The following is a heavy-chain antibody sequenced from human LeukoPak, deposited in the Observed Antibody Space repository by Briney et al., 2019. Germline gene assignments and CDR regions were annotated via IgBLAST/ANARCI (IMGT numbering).Heavy chain of an antibody. J-gene: IGHJ5*02. CDR2: IFDGGST. CDR1: GGSISSYY. Sequence: SETLSLTCTVSGGSISSYYWSWIRQPPGKGLEWIGDIFDGGSTNYNPSLKSRVTISVDTSKNQFSLKLSSVTAADTAVYYCARAKIEGTYNWFDPWGQGTLVTVSS. CDR3: ARAKIEGTYNWFDP. V-gene: IGHV4-59*01.